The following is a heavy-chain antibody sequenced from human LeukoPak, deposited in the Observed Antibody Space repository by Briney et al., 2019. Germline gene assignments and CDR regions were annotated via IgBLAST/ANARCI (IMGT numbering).Heavy chain of an antibody. CDR3: TRSQRWLPDLFDY. J-gene: IGHJ4*02. Sequence: GGSLKLSCAASGFTFSGSAMHWVRQASGKGLEWVGRIRSKANSYATAYAASVKGRFTISRDDSKNTAYLQVNSLKTEDTAVYYCTRSQRWLPDLFDYWGQGTLVTVSS. V-gene: IGHV3-73*01. CDR2: IRSKANSYAT. D-gene: IGHD5-24*01. CDR1: GFTFSGSA.